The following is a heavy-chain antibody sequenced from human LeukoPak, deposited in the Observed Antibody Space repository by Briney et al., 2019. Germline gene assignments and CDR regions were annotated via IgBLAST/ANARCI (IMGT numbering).Heavy chain of an antibody. J-gene: IGHJ6*03. Sequence: GGSLRLSCSASGFTFNFFGMHWVRQAPGKGLEWVAFIRYDGSNTYHADSVKGRFTISRDNSKNTVSLQMTGLRVEDTALYYCAKDPRNSTWYYSYHHYYMDVWGKGTTVTV. D-gene: IGHD3-22*01. CDR3: AKDPRNSTWYYSYHHYYMDV. CDR1: GFTFNFFG. V-gene: IGHV3-30*02. CDR2: IRYDGSNT.